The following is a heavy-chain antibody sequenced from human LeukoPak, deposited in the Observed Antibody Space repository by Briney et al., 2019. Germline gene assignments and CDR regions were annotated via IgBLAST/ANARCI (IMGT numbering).Heavy chain of an antibody. CDR2: IYYSGST. CDR3: ARWMHLDYSFDY. CDR1: GDSISDYY. Sequence: SETLSLTYTVSGDSISDYYWSWFRQPPGKGLEWIGYIYYSGSTNYNPSLENRVTISLHTSKNQFSLKLTSVTAADTAVYYCARWMHLDYSFDYWGPGTLVTVSS. J-gene: IGHJ4*02. D-gene: IGHD4-11*01. V-gene: IGHV4-59*01.